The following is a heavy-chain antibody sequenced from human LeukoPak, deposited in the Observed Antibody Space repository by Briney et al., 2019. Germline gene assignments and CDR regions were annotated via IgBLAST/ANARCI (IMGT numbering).Heavy chain of an antibody. Sequence: SETRSLTCAVYGGSFSGYYWSWIRQPPGKGLEWIGEINHSGSTNYNPSLKSRVTISVDTSKNQFSLKLSSVTAADTAVYYCARGYYYYGMDVWGQGTTVTVSS. V-gene: IGHV4-34*01. CDR3: ARGYYYYGMDV. J-gene: IGHJ6*02. CDR1: GGSFSGYY. CDR2: INHSGST.